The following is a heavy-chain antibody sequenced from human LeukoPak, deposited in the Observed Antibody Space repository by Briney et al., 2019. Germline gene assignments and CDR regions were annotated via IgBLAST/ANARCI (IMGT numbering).Heavy chain of an antibody. CDR1: GFSFSRYS. V-gene: IGHV3-21*01. CDR2: ISSSATYI. J-gene: IGHJ4*02. CDR3: ARGGRTGYFRSDY. D-gene: IGHD3/OR15-3a*01. Sequence: GGSLRLSCAASGFSFSRYSLSWVRQAPGKGLEWISLISSSATYIYYADSVKGRFTISRDNANNSVYLQTNSLRAEDTAMYYCARGGRTGYFRSDYWGQGTLVTVSS.